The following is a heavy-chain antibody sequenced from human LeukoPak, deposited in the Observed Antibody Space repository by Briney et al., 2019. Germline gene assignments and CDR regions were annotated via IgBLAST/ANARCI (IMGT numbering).Heavy chain of an antibody. V-gene: IGHV3-53*01. CDR2: IYSGGST. CDR1: GFTVSSNY. D-gene: IGHD6-13*01. CDR3: ARGPYSSSWYTAEDVYFDY. J-gene: IGHJ4*02. Sequence: GGSLRLSCAASGFTVSSNYMSWVRQAPGKGLEWVSVIYSGGSTYYADSVKGRFTISRDNSKNTLYLQMNSLRAEDTAVYYCARGPYSSSWYTAEDVYFDYWGQGTLVTVSS.